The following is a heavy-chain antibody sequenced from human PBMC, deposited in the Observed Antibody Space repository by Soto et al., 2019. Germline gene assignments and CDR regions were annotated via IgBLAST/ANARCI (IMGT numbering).Heavy chain of an antibody. CDR2: IVPILDLI. J-gene: IGHJ4*02. Sequence: QVQLVQSGAEVKKPGASMKVSCQASGGTFGSQSFTWVRQAPGQGLEWMGRIVPILDLINYSQKFQDRLTITADKSTSTAYMELSSLTHDDTALYYCARAVGSGWYNRKWGQGTLVTVSS. CDR1: GGTFGSQS. D-gene: IGHD1-20*01. CDR3: ARAVGSGWYNRK. V-gene: IGHV1-69*02.